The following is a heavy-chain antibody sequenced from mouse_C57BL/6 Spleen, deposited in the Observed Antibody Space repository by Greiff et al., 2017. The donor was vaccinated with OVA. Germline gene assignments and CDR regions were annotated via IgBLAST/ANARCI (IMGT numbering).Heavy chain of an antibody. CDR2: IDPENGDT. CDR1: GFNIKDDY. V-gene: IGHV14-4*01. Sequence: VHVKQSGAELVRPGASVKLSCTASGFNIKDDYMHWVKQRPEQGLEWIGWIDPENGDTEYASKFQGKATITADTSSNTAYLQLSSLTSEDTAVYYCTTPDSTIWFAYWGQGTLVTVSA. J-gene: IGHJ3*01. D-gene: IGHD2-4*01. CDR3: TTPDSTIWFAY.